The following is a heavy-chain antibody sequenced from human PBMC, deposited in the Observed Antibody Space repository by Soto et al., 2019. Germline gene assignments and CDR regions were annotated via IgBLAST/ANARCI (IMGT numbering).Heavy chain of an antibody. V-gene: IGHV3-66*01. J-gene: IGHJ4*02. Sequence: GGSLRLSCAASGFTVSSNYMSWVRQAPGKGLEWVSVIYSGGSTYYADSVKGRFTISRDNSKNTLYLQMNSLRAEDTAVYYCARDLFPYGDYVDYWGQGTLVTVSS. D-gene: IGHD4-17*01. CDR1: GFTVSSNY. CDR3: ARDLFPYGDYVDY. CDR2: IYSGGST.